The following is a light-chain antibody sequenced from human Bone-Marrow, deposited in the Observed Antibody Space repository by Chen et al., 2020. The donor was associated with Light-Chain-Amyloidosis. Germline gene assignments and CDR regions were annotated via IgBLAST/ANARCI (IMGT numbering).Light chain of an antibody. Sequence: SYALTQPPSVSVSPGQTARITCSGDDLPTKYAYWYQQKPGQAPVLVIHSDTERPSGISERFSGASSGTTATLTISGVQAGDEADYHCQAADSSGTYEGIFGGGTKLTVL. V-gene: IGLV3-25*03. CDR2: SDT. CDR1: DLPTKY. J-gene: IGLJ2*01. CDR3: QAADSSGTYEGI.